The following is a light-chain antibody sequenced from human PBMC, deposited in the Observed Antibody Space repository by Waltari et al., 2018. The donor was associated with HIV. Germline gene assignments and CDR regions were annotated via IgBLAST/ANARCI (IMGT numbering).Light chain of an antibody. V-gene: IGKV3-15*01. CDR3: QQYDDWPLT. J-gene: IGKJ4*01. CDR2: GAS. CDR1: KSVSTN. Sequence: IVLTQSPGTLSVSPGERATLSCRAGKSVSTNLAWYQQKPGQAPTLLVYGASTRATGIPARFTGSVSGTEFTLTISNLQSEDFAVYYCQQYDDWPLTFGGGTKVESK.